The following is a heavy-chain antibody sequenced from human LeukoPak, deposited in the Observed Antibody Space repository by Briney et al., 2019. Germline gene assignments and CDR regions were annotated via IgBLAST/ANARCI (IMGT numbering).Heavy chain of an antibody. D-gene: IGHD3-10*01. CDR2: ISSSGSTI. V-gene: IGHV3-11*01. J-gene: IGHJ4*02. Sequence: PGGSLRLSCAASGFTFSDYYMSWIRQAPGKGLEWVSYISSSGSTIYYADSVKGRFTISRDNAKNSLYLQMNSLRAEDTAVYYRARDTSVMVRGVITPLFWGQGTLVTVSS. CDR1: GFTFSDYY. CDR3: ARDTSVMVRGVITPLF.